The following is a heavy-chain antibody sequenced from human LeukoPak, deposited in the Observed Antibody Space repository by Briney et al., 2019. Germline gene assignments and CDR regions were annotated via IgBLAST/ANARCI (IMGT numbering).Heavy chain of an antibody. V-gene: IGHV4-39*01. J-gene: IGHJ4*02. D-gene: IGHD6-19*01. CDR1: GGSIRSSSYY. Sequence: SETLSLTCTVSGGSIRSSSYYWGWIRQPPGKGLEWIGSIYYSGSTYYNASLKSRGTISVDTSKNRFSLKLNSVTAADTAVYFCARQVVAVAGTGYFDYWGQGTLVTLSS. CDR3: ARQVVAVAGTGYFDY. CDR2: IYYSGST.